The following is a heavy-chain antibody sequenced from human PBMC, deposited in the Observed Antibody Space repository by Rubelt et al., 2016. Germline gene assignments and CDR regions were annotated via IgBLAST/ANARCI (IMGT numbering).Heavy chain of an antibody. D-gene: IGHD2-2*01. V-gene: IGHV4-34*01. Sequence: QVQLLQWGAGLLKPSETLSLTCAVYGGSFSGYYWSWIRQPPGQGLEWTGEIHHSGSTNYKPSLKSRVTKSVESANNTFSLKLCSWTAADTAVYYCATPRYCSSTSCYRERHAFDIWGQGTMVTVSS. CDR1: GGSFSGYY. J-gene: IGHJ3*02. CDR3: ATPRYCSSTSCYRERHAFDI. CDR2: IHHSGST.